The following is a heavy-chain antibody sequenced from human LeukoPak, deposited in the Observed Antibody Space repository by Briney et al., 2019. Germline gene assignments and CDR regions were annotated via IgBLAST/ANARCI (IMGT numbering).Heavy chain of an antibody. J-gene: IGHJ4*02. CDR3: ATDRGYSNFDY. V-gene: IGHV3-7*01. CDR1: GFGFSNYW. Sequence: GGSLRLSCAASGFGFSNYWMSWVCQAPGKGLEWVANMNEDGSEKNYVDSVKGRFTISRDNAQDSLYLQMNSVRAEDTAVYYCATDRGYSNFDYWGQGTLLTVSS. D-gene: IGHD4-11*01. CDR2: MNEDGSEK.